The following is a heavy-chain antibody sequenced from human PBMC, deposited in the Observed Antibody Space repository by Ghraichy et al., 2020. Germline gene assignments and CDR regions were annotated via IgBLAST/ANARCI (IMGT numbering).Heavy chain of an antibody. J-gene: IGHJ4*02. CDR2: IHRDNT. D-gene: IGHD1-26*01. CDR3: ARERSQAGATTFDC. CDR1: GFTVTSDY. Sequence: GGSLRLSCAASGFTVTSDYMSWVRQAPGKGLEWVSVIHRDNTYYGDSVKGRFTTSRDNSKNTLYLQMNSLRVEDTAVYYCARERSQAGATTFDCWGQGTLVTVSS. V-gene: IGHV3-66*01.